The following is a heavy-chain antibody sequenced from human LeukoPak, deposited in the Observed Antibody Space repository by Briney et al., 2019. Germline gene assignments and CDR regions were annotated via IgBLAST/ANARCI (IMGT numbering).Heavy chain of an antibody. D-gene: IGHD3-10*01. CDR2: INPSGGST. V-gene: IGHV1-46*01. CDR1: GYTFTSYY. CDR3: AKSLRFGELLSPLDY. J-gene: IGHJ4*02. Sequence: GASVKVSCKASGYTFTSYYMHWVRQAPGQGLEWMGIINPSGGSTSYAQKFQGRVTMTRDMSTSTVYMELSSLRSEDTAVYYCAKSLRFGELLSPLDYWGQGTLVTVSS.